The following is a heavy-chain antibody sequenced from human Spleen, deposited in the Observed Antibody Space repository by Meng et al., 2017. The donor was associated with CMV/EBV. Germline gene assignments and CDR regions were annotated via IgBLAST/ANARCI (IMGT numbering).Heavy chain of an antibody. CDR3: ATLTTYSWFDP. J-gene: IGHJ5*02. CDR2: IYYTGIT. Sequence: SETLSLTCTVSGASVSSGSYYWSWIRQPPGKGLEWIGYIYYTGITNYSPSLKSRVTMSLDTSKNEVSLRLTSVTAADTAVYYCATLTTYSWFDPWGQGTLVTSPQ. CDR1: GASVSSGSYY. V-gene: IGHV4-61*01. D-gene: IGHD4-11*01.